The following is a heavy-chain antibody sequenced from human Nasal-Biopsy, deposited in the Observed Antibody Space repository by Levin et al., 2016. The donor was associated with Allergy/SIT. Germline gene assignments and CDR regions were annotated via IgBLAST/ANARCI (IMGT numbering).Heavy chain of an antibody. D-gene: IGHD3-16*01. CDR3: ARKRGDY. V-gene: IGHV3-23*01. J-gene: IGHJ4*02. CDR2: IRSDDTT. Sequence: GESLKISCAGSGFTFRNYAMSWVRQAPGKGLEWVSAIRSDDTTYYADSVTDRFTLSRDNSKNTLYLQMNSLRAEDTAVYYCARKRGDYWGQGTLVTVSS. CDR1: GFTFRNYA.